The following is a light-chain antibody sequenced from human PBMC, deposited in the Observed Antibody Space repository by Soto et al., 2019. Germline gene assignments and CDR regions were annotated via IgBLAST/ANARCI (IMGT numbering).Light chain of an antibody. CDR1: NIETKT. V-gene: IGLV3-21*02. CDR2: DDS. J-gene: IGLJ2*01. Sequence: SSELTQPPSVSVAPGQTARVTCGGSNIETKTVHWYQQKPGQAPVLVVYDDSARPSGIPERFSGSNSGNTATLTISRVEAGDEADYYCQVWDSSSDPVVFGGGTKLTVL. CDR3: QVWDSSSDPVV.